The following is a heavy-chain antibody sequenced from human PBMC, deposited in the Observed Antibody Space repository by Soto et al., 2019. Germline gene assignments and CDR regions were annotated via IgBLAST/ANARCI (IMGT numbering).Heavy chain of an antibody. Sequence: EVQLVESGGGLVPPGGSLRLSCAASGFTFSSYSMNWFRQAPGKGLEWVSYISSSSSTIYYADSVKGRFTISRDNAKNSLYLQMNSLRAEDTAVYYCARDGDSMVRGVAFDSWGQGTLVTVSS. J-gene: IGHJ4*02. V-gene: IGHV3-48*01. CDR3: ARDGDSMVRGVAFDS. CDR1: GFTFSSYS. D-gene: IGHD3-10*01. CDR2: ISSSSSTI.